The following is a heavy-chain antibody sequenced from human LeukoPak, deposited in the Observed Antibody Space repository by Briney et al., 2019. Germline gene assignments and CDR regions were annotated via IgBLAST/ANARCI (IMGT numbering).Heavy chain of an antibody. CDR1: GGTFSNYA. J-gene: IGHJ4*02. CDR3: ARTTVKTPGGVRWSFDY. D-gene: IGHD4-23*01. CDR2: LIPIFGTA. V-gene: IGHV1-69*13. Sequence: ASVKVSCKASGGTFSNYAISWVRQAPGQGLEWMGGLIPIFGTANYAQKFQGRVTITADESTSTAYMELSSLRSEDTALYYCARTTVKTPGGVRWSFDYWGQGTLVTVSS.